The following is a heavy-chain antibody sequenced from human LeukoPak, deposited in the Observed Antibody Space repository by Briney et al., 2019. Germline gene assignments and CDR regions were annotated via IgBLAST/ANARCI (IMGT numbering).Heavy chain of an antibody. Sequence: GGSLRLSCAASGFTLSRYWMSWVRQAPGKGLEWVANIKHDGSEKYYVDSVKGRFTISRDSSKNTLYLQMNSLRAEDTAVYYCARVKGGNYFDYWGQGTLVTVSS. V-gene: IGHV3-7*05. D-gene: IGHD3-16*01. CDR3: ARVKGGNYFDY. CDR2: IKHDGSEK. J-gene: IGHJ4*02. CDR1: GFTLSRYW.